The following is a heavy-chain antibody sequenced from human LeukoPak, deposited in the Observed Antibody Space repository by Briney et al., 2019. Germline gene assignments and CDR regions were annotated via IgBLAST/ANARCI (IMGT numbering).Heavy chain of an antibody. D-gene: IGHD1-26*01. Sequence: GGSLRLSCSASGFTFSSYAMHWVRQAPGKGLEYVSAISSNGGSTYYADSVKGRFTISRDNSKNTLYLQMSSLRAEDTAVYYCAKDPRGSYHHDAFDIWGQGTMVTVSS. J-gene: IGHJ3*02. CDR1: GFTFSSYA. CDR2: ISSNGGST. V-gene: IGHV3-64D*06. CDR3: AKDPRGSYHHDAFDI.